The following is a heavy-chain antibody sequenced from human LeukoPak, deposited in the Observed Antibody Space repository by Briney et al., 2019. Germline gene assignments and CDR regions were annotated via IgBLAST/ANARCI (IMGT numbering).Heavy chain of an antibody. CDR3: ARTLIGYCSSTSCSPFDP. J-gene: IGHJ5*02. CDR2: INPNSGGT. V-gene: IGHV1-2*02. D-gene: IGHD2-2*01. Sequence: ASVKVSCKASGYTFTSYGISWVRQAPGQGLEWMGWINPNSGGTNYAQKFQGRVTMTRDTSISTAYMELSRLRSDDTAVYYCARTLIGYCSSTSCSPFDPWGQGTLVTVSS. CDR1: GYTFTSYG.